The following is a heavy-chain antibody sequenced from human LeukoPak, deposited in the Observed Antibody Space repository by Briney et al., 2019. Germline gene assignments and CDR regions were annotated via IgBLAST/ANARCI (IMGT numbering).Heavy chain of an antibody. CDR3: ASGRGSWLYNWFDP. J-gene: IGHJ5*02. V-gene: IGHV4-34*01. Sequence: SETLSLTCAVYGESFSGYYWSWLRQPPGKGLEWIGEINHSGSTNYNPSLKSRVTISVDTSKNQFSLTLSSVTAADTAVYYCASGRGSWLYNWFDPWGQGTLVTVSS. D-gene: IGHD6-13*01. CDR1: GESFSGYY. CDR2: INHSGST.